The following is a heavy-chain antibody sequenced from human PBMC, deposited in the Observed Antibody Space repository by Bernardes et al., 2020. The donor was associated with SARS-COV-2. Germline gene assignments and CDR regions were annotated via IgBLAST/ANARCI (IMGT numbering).Heavy chain of an antibody. CDR2: IKQDGSEK. CDR1: GFTFSSYW. J-gene: IGHJ2*01. D-gene: IGHD6-13*01. Sequence: GSLRLSCAASGFTFSSYWMSWVRQAPGKGLEWVANIKQDGSEKYYVDSVKGRFTISRDNAKNSLYLQMNSLRGEDTAVYYCVSTGYSSSWHYWYFDLWGRGTLVTVSS. CDR3: VSTGYSSSWHYWYFDL. V-gene: IGHV3-7*03.